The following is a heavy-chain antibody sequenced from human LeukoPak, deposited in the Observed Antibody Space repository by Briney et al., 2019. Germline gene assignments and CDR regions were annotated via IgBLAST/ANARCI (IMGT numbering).Heavy chain of an antibody. CDR3: AKDRETDSGWSFDY. V-gene: IGHV3-23*01. Sequence: HPGGSLRLSCAASRFTFSTYAMSWVRQAPGKGLEWVSGISASGSNTYYPDSVKGRFTISRDNSKNTLYLQMNSLRAEDTAVYYCAKDRETDSGWSFDYWGQGTLVTISS. D-gene: IGHD6-19*01. CDR1: RFTFSTYA. CDR2: ISASGSNT. J-gene: IGHJ4*02.